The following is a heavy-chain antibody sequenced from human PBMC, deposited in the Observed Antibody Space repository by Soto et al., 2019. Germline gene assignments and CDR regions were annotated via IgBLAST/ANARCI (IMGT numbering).Heavy chain of an antibody. CDR3: ARPTVVTPSAFDI. D-gene: IGHD4-17*01. J-gene: IGHJ3*02. V-gene: IGHV4-39*01. CDR1: GGSISSSSYY. Sequence: SETLSLTCTVSGGSISSSSYYWCWIRQPPGKGLEWIGSIYYSGSTYYNPSLKSRVTISVDTSKNQFSLKLSSVTAADTAVYYCARPTVVTPSAFDIWGQGTMVTVSS. CDR2: IYYSGST.